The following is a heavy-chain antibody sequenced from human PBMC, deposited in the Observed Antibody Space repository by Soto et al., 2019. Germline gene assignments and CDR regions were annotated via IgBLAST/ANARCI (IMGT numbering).Heavy chain of an antibody. Sequence: PGGSLRLSCTASGFNFNTYTMNWVRQAPGKGLEWIAYISGGSSTVYYADSVKGRFTVSRDNARKSLYLQMNSLRDDDTAVYYCVREEAPFPWGQGTLVTVSS. CDR2: ISGGSSTV. CDR3: VREEAPFP. J-gene: IGHJ5*02. V-gene: IGHV3-48*02. CDR1: GFNFNTYT.